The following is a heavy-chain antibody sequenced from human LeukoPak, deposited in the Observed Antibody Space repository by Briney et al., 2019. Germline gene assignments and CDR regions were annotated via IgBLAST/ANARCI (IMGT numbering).Heavy chain of an antibody. D-gene: IGHD4-11*01. Sequence: SETLSLTCTVSGGSISSYYWSWIRQPPGKGLEWIGYIYYSGSTYYNPSLKSRVTISVDTSKNQFSLKLSSVTAADTAVYYCARDLNSNYGGWFDPWGQGTLVTVSS. J-gene: IGHJ5*02. CDR2: IYYSGST. CDR3: ARDLNSNYGGWFDP. CDR1: GGSISSYY. V-gene: IGHV4-30-4*08.